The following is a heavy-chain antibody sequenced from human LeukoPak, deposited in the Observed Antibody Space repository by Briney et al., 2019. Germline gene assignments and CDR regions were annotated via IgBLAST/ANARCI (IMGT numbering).Heavy chain of an antibody. CDR1: GGSISSGGYS. Sequence: SETLSLTCADSGGSISSGGYSWSWIRQPPGKGLEWIGYIYHSGSTYYNPSLKSRVTISVDRSKNQFSLKLSSVTAADTAVYYCARGRTTVVTPYYFDYWGQGTLVTVSS. D-gene: IGHD4-23*01. CDR3: ARGRTTVVTPYYFDY. CDR2: IYHSGST. J-gene: IGHJ4*02. V-gene: IGHV4-30-2*01.